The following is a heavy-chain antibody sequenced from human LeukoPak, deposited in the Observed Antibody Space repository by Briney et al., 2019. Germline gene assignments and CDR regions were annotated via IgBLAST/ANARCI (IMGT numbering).Heavy chain of an antibody. J-gene: IGHJ1*01. CDR1: GFTFSSYE. CDR3: ARVMSYKVRYFQH. D-gene: IGHD1-26*01. CDR2: ISSSGSTI. Sequence: QPGGSLRLXCAASGFTFSSYEMNWVRQAPGKGLEWVSYISSSGSTIYYADSVKGRFTISRDNAKNSLYLQMNSLRAEDTAVYYCARVMSYKVRYFQHWGQGTLVTVSS. V-gene: IGHV3-48*03.